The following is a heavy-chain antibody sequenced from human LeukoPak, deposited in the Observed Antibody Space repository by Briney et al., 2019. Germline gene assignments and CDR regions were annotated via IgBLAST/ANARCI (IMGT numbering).Heavy chain of an antibody. CDR2: IYYSGST. CDR3: ARHAPVEPPARAFDF. J-gene: IGHJ4*01. D-gene: IGHD2-2*01. CDR1: GGSISSYY. Sequence: PSETLSLTCTVSGGSISSYYWSWIRQPPGKGLEWIGCIYYSGSTNYNPSLKSRVTISVDTSKNQFSLRLSSVTAADTAIYYCARHAPVEPPARAFDFWGHGNLVVV. V-gene: IGHV4-59*08.